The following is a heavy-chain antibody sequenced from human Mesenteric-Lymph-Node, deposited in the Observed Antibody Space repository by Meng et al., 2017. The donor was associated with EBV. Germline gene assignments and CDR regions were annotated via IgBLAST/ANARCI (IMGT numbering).Heavy chain of an antibody. D-gene: IGHD5-12*01. CDR1: GGTFSSHA. J-gene: IGHJ4*02. CDR3: ARGAATMPLEY. V-gene: IGHV1-69*01. Sequence: QVQLLQSGDEVKKPGSSVKVSCKASGGTFSSHAFSWVRQAPGQGLEWMGGIVPIFGTTTYAQKFQGRLTITADEATSTAHMELHGLRSDDTALYFCARGAATMPLEYWGQGALVTVFS. CDR2: IVPIFGTT.